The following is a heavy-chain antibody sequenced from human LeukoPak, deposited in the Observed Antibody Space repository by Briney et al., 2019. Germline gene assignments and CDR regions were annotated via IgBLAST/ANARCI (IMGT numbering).Heavy chain of an antibody. V-gene: IGHV3-21*01. CDR3: AREGPDTGDAFDI. D-gene: IGHD5-18*01. Sequence: GGSLRLSCAASGFTFSSYSMNWVRQAPGKGLEWVSSISSSSSYIYYADSVKGRFTISRDNAKNSLYLQMNSLRAEDTAVYYCAREGPDTGDAFDIWGQGTMVTVSS. J-gene: IGHJ3*02. CDR1: GFTFSSYS. CDR2: ISSSSSYI.